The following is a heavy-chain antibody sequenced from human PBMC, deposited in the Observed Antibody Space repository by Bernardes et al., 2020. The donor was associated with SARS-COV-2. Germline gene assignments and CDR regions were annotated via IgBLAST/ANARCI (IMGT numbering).Heavy chain of an antibody. Sequence: SETLSLTCAVYGGSFSGYYWSWIRQPLPWGLEWIGEINHSGSTNYNPSLKNRVAIFVDTSKNQFSLSLSSVTATDTAVFYCARRGGAGRSFDYWGQGAQVTVSS. CDR1: GGSFSGYY. CDR2: INHSGST. J-gene: IGHJ4*02. D-gene: IGHD3-10*01. V-gene: IGHV4-34*01. CDR3: ARRGGAGRSFDY.